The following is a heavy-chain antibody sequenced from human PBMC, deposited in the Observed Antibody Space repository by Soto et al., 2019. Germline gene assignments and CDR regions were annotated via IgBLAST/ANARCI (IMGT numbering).Heavy chain of an antibody. V-gene: IGHV5-51*01. CDR3: ARHVIVVVPAAMSPTTGYYMDV. CDR1: GYSFISYW. J-gene: IGHJ6*03. CDR2: IYLGDSDT. D-gene: IGHD2-2*01. Sequence: GESLKISCKGSGYSFISYWIGWVRQMPGKGLEWMGIIYLGDSDTRYSPSFQGQVTISADKSINTAYLQWSSLKASDTAMYYCARHVIVVVPAAMSPTTGYYMDVWGKGTTVTVSS.